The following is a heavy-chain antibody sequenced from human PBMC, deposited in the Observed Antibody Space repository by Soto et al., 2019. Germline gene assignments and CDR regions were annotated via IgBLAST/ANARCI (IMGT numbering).Heavy chain of an antibody. Sequence: GGSLRLSCAASGFTFSSYWMHWVRQAPGKGLVWVSRINSDGSSTSYADSVKGRFTISRDNAKNTLYLQMNSLRAEDTAVYYCARPDGYDFWSGYYFGMDVWGQGTRVPVS. CDR2: INSDGSST. CDR3: ARPDGYDFWSGYYFGMDV. CDR1: GFTFSSYW. V-gene: IGHV3-74*01. J-gene: IGHJ6*02. D-gene: IGHD3-3*01.